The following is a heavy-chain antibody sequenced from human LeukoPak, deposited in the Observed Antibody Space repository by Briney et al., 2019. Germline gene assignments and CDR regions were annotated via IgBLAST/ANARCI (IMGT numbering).Heavy chain of an antibody. D-gene: IGHD5-12*01. CDR2: ISTSSSYI. J-gene: IGHJ3*02. CDR1: GFTFSSYS. Sequence: GGYLRLSCAASGFTFSSYSMNWVRQAPGKGLEWVSSISTSSSYIYYADSVKGRFTISRDNAKNSLYLQMNSLRAEDTAVYYCARDPTISLQYSGYEEDAFDIWGQGTMVTVSS. V-gene: IGHV3-21*01. CDR3: ARDPTISLQYSGYEEDAFDI.